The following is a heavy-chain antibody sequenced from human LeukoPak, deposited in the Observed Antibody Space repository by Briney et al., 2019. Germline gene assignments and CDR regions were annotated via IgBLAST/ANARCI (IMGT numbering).Heavy chain of an antibody. D-gene: IGHD5-18*01. Sequence: SETLSLTCTVSGGSFSSHYWSWVRQPPGKGLEWIGYVLDNVRTKDNPSLNSRFTLSADTSKNQLSLRLTSVTAADTAVYYCATIKRGNIFGFFDFWGQGILVTVSS. J-gene: IGHJ4*02. V-gene: IGHV4-59*11. CDR1: GGSFSSHY. CDR2: VLDNVRT. CDR3: ATIKRGNIFGFFDF.